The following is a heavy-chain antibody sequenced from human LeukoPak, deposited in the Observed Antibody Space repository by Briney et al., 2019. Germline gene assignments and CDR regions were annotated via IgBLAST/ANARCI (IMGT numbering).Heavy chain of an antibody. CDR3: AKDRVSYSSSWAFDY. Sequence: PGGSLRLSCAASGFTFDDYAMHWVRRAPGKGLEWVSGISWNSDSIGYADSVKGRFTISRDNAKNSLYLQMNRLRAEDMALYYCAKDRVSYSSSWAFDYWGQGTLVTVSS. D-gene: IGHD6-13*01. V-gene: IGHV3-9*03. CDR1: GFTFDDYA. J-gene: IGHJ4*02. CDR2: ISWNSDSI.